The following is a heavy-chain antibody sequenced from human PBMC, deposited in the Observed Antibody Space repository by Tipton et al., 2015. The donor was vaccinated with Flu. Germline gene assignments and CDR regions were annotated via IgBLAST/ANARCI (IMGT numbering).Heavy chain of an antibody. D-gene: IGHD2-15*01. J-gene: IGHJ4*02. CDR3: TRGGGCSGGTCWYIDL. CDR1: GFIFGDYI. V-gene: IGHV3-21*01. Sequence: SLRLSCVGSGFIFGDYIMNWIRQTPGKGLEWVSSISGGTGYIDYADSLKGRFTISRDNAKNSLYLQMDSLRADDTAVYYCTRGGGCSGGTCWYIDLWGQGTLVTVSS. CDR2: ISGGTGYI.